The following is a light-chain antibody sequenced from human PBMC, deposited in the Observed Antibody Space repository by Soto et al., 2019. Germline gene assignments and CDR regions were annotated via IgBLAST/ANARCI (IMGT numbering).Light chain of an antibody. V-gene: IGKV3-20*01. J-gene: IGKJ4*01. Sequence: EIVLTQSPGTLSLSPGERATISCRASQSISSTYLAWYQQKRGQAPRLLIYGASSRATGIPDRFSGSGSGTDFTLTISRLEPEDFALYYCQQYGGSLTFGGGTKVEIK. CDR3: QQYGGSLT. CDR1: QSISSTY. CDR2: GAS.